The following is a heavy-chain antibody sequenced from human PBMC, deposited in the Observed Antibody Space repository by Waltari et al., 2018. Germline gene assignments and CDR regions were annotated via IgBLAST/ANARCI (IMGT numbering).Heavy chain of an antibody. CDR2: IRYDGSHK. D-gene: IGHD6-13*01. CDR3: AKDDLLWQQLVHRPSTGFDD. Sequence: QVQLVESGGGVVQPGGSLRLSCAAYGFTFSRYGMHWLRPAPGKGLEWVAFIRYDGSHKYYADSVKGRFTISRDNSKNTLYLQMNSLRAEDTAVYYCAKDDLLWQQLVHRPSTGFDDWGQGTLVTVSS. CDR1: GFTFSRYG. J-gene: IGHJ4*02. V-gene: IGHV3-30*02.